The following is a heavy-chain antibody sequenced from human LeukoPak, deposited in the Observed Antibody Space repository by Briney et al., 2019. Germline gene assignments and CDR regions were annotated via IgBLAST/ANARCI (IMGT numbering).Heavy chain of an antibody. CDR3: AVIAVAGRRRFDY. CDR1: GGSFSGYY. CDR2: INHSGST. Sequence: PSETLPLTCAVYGGSFSGYYWSWIRQPPGKGLEWIGEINHSGSTNYNPSLKSRVTISVDTSKNQFSLKLSSVTAADTAVYYCAVIAVAGRRRFDYWGQGTLVTVSS. V-gene: IGHV4-34*01. D-gene: IGHD6-19*01. J-gene: IGHJ4*02.